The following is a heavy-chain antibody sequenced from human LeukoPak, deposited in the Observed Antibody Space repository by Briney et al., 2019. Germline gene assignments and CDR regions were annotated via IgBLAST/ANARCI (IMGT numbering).Heavy chain of an antibody. J-gene: IGHJ4*02. D-gene: IGHD3-16*01. V-gene: IGHV3-66*01. CDR1: GFTVSSSNY. Sequence: QPGGSLRLSCAASGFTVSSSNYMNWARQAPGKGLEWVSGIYTGGTTYYTDSVKGRFTISRDNPNNTLYLQMHSLRAEDTAVYYCAREISRFGIWGQGTLVTVSS. CDR3: AREISRFGI. CDR2: IYTGGTT.